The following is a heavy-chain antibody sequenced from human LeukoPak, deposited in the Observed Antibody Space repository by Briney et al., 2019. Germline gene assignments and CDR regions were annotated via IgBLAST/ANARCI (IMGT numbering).Heavy chain of an antibody. Sequence: KPSETLSLTCTVSGGSISSYYWSWIRQPPGKGLEWIGYIYTSGSTNYNPSLKSRVTISVDTSKNQFSLKLSSVTAADTAVYCCAGTYYYDCSGYGPHILAYWGQGTLVTVSS. V-gene: IGHV4-4*09. J-gene: IGHJ4*02. D-gene: IGHD3-22*01. CDR1: GGSISSYY. CDR3: AGTYYYDCSGYGPHILAY. CDR2: IYTSGST.